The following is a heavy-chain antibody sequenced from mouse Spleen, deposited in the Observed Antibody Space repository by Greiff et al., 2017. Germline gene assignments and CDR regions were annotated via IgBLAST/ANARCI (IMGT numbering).Heavy chain of an antibody. J-gene: IGHJ4*01. V-gene: IGHV1-63*02. CDR3: ARSTGTKAMDY. Sequence: QVQLQQSGAELVRPGTSVKISCKASGYTFTNYWLGWVKQRPGHGLEWIGDIYPGGGYTNYNEKFKGKATLTADTSSSTAYMQLSSLTSEDSAVYFCARSTGTKAMDYWGQGTSVTVSS. D-gene: IGHD4-1*02. CDR1: GYTFTNYW. CDR2: IYPGGGYT.